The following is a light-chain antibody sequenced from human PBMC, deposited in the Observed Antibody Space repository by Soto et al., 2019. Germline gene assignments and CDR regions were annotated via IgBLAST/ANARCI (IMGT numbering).Light chain of an antibody. CDR3: QQYGSSPLIT. V-gene: IGKV3-20*01. CDR1: QSVSSSY. CDR2: GAS. Sequence: IVLTQSPGTLSLSPGERATLSCRASQSVSSSYLAWYQQKPGQAPRLLIYGASSRATGIPDRFRGSGSGTDFTLTISRLEPEDFAVYYCQQYGSSPLITFGQGTRLEIK. J-gene: IGKJ5*01.